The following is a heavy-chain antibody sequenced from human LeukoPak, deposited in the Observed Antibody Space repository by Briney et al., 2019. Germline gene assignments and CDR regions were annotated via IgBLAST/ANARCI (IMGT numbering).Heavy chain of an antibody. D-gene: IGHD3-22*01. CDR1: GLTINSDW. CDR2: INRDGSEK. CDR3: ARGLFNYDNSGLNY. Sequence: GGSLRLSCAASGLTINSDWMTWVRQAPGKGLEWVANINRDGSEKNYVDSVRGRFTISRDNSKNTLYLQMDSLRAEDTAVYYCARGLFNYDNSGLNYWVQGTLVTVTS. V-gene: IGHV3-7*02. J-gene: IGHJ4*02.